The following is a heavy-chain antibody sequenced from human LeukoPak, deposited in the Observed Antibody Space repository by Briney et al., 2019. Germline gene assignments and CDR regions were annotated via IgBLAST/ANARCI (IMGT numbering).Heavy chain of an antibody. CDR2: IVVGSGNT. CDR1: GFTFTRSA. J-gene: IGHJ6*03. V-gene: IGHV1-58*02. D-gene: IGHD3-10*01. Sequence: ASVKVSCKASGFTFTRSAMQWVRQARGQRLEWIGWIVVGSGNTKYAQKFQERVTITRDMSTGTAYMELSSLRSEDTAVYYCAASGFGFGELPSYFYYYMDVWGKGTTVTISS. CDR3: AASGFGFGELPSYFYYYMDV.